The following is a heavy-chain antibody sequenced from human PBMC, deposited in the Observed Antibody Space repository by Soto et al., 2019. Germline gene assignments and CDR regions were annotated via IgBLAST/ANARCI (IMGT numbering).Heavy chain of an antibody. Sequence: PVKVSCKASGGTSSSYAISWVRQAPGQGLEWRGGIIPIFGTANYAQKFKGRVPITADESASTAYMELSSLRSEDTAVYYCARDKLYYYDSSGYGDYWGQGTLVTVSS. CDR1: GGTSSSYA. D-gene: IGHD3-22*01. J-gene: IGHJ4*02. CDR2: IIPIFGTA. CDR3: ARDKLYYYDSSGYGDY. V-gene: IGHV1-69*13.